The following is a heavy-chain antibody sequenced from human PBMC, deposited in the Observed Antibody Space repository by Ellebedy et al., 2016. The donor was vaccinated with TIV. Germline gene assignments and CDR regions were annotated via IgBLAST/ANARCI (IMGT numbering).Heavy chain of an antibody. D-gene: IGHD3-9*01. V-gene: IGHV3-30*04. CDR2: ISYDGSNT. Sequence: GESLKISCAASGFTFSDYPLHWVRQAPGKALEWVSLISYDGSNTDYADSVKGRLTISRDNSKNTLSLQMDSLRPEDTAVYYCARARGFYDILTGKDAFDIWGQGTMVIVSS. CDR3: ARARGFYDILTGKDAFDI. CDR1: GFTFSDYP. J-gene: IGHJ3*02.